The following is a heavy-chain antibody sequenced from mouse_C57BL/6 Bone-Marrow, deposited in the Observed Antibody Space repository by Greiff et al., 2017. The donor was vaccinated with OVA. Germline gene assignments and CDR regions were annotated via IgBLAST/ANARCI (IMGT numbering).Heavy chain of an antibody. CDR3: ARITTVVKDAMDY. D-gene: IGHD1-1*01. CDR1: GFTFSSYA. J-gene: IGHJ4*01. Sequence: EVKLMESGGGLVKPGGSLKLSCAASGFTFSSYAMSWVRQTPEKRLEWVATISDGGSYTYYPDNVKGRFTISRDNAKNNLYLQMSHLKSEDTAMYYCARITTVVKDAMDYWGQGTSVTVSS. V-gene: IGHV5-4*03. CDR2: ISDGGSYT.